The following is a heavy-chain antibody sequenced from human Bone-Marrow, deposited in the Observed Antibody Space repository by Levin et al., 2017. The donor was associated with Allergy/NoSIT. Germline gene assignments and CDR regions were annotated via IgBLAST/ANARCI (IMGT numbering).Heavy chain of an antibody. D-gene: IGHD5-18*01. J-gene: IGHJ6*02. CDR3: ARETLGYSYGFTGYYYYGMDV. V-gene: IGHV3-11*01. CDR1: GFTFSDYY. CDR2: ISSSGSTI. Sequence: PGGSLRLSCAASGFTFSDYYMSWIRQAPGKGLEWVSYISSSGSTIYYADSVKGRFTISRDNAKNSLYLQMNSLRAEDTAVYYCARETLGYSYGFTGYYYYGMDVWGQGTTVTVSS.